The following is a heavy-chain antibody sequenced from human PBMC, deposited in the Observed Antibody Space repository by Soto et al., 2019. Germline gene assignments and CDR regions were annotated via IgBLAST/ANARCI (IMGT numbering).Heavy chain of an antibody. D-gene: IGHD5-12*01. J-gene: IGHJ3*02. Sequence: PGESLKISCEASGYSFSTYWIGWVRQMPGKGLEWVGLIYAANSETRYSPSFQGQVTLSVDKSINTAYLQWSSLKASDTAMYYCARLGGYDYTAFDIWGQGTMVTVSS. CDR1: GYSFSTYW. CDR3: ARLGGYDYTAFDI. CDR2: IYAANSET. V-gene: IGHV5-51*01.